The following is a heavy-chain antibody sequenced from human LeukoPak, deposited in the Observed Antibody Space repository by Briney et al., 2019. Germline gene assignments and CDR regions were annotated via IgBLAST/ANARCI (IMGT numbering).Heavy chain of an antibody. Sequence: SETLSLTCTVSGYSISSGYYWGWIRQPPGKGLEWIGSIYHSGSTYYNPSLKSRVTISVDTSKNQFSLKLSSVTAADTAVYYCARLTMVRGVNYWGQGTLVTVSS. CDR1: GYSISSGYY. CDR2: IYHSGST. CDR3: ARLTMVRGVNY. J-gene: IGHJ4*02. D-gene: IGHD3-10*01. V-gene: IGHV4-38-2*02.